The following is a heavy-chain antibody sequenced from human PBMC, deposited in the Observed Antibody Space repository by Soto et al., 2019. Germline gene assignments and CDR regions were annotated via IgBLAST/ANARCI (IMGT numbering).Heavy chain of an antibody. D-gene: IGHD3-10*01. V-gene: IGHV3-48*03. CDR3: ARGFGRFNY. J-gene: IGHJ4*02. CDR2: IDGSGATK. CDR1: GFTFNDFE. Sequence: EVQLLESGGGLVQPGGSLRLSCGVSGFTFNDFEMNWVRQAPGKGLEWLAYIDGSGATKKYADSVRGRFTISRDNANNSLFLQMSSRSAADTAMYYCARGFGRFNYWGQGTLVSVSS.